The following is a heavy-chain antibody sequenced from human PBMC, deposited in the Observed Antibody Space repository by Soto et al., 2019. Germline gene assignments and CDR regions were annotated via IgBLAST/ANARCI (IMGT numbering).Heavy chain of an antibody. Sequence: PSETLSLTCNFSGVSISENHWSWIRQAPGKGLEWVGYVHFSCSTTYNPSLASRLNISFDMSKSQVYLQLTSVTAADTAVHYCARFGAAAAHDDNWGRGVLVTVS. CDR2: VHFSCST. CDR1: GVSISENH. CDR3: ARFGAAAAHDDN. D-gene: IGHD6-13*01. J-gene: IGHJ4*01. V-gene: IGHV4-59*01.